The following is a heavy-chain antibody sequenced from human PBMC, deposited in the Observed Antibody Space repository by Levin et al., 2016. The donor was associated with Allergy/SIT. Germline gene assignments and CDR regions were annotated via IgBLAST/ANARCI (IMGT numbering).Heavy chain of an antibody. CDR3: ARDPDYGVDY. CDR2: ISSSSSYI. V-gene: IGHV3-21*01. CDR1: GFTFSSYG. Sequence: GGSLRLSCAASGFTFSSYGMHWVRQAPGKGLEWVSSISSSSSYIYYADSVKGRFTISRDNAKNSLYLQMNSLRAEDTAVYYCARDPDYGVDYWGQGTLVTVSS. D-gene: IGHD4-17*01. J-gene: IGHJ4*02.